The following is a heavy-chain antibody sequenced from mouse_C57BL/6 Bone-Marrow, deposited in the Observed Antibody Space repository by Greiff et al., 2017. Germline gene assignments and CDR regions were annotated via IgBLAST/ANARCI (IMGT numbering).Heavy chain of an antibody. V-gene: IGHV14-4*01. J-gene: IGHJ2*01. Sequence: EVTLQASGAELVRPGASVKLSCTASGFNIKDDYIHWVKQRPEQGLEWLGWIDPEIGDTEYASKFPGKATITSDTSSNTAYLQRSSLTSEDTAVYYCSSVDGNYFDFWGQGTPLTVAS. CDR2: IDPEIGDT. D-gene: IGHD2-3*01. CDR3: SSVDGNYFDF. CDR1: GFNIKDDY.